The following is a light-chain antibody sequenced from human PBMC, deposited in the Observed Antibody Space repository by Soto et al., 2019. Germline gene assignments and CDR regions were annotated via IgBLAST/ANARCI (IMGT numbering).Light chain of an antibody. CDR2: DVS. V-gene: IGLV2-11*01. CDR1: SSDVGGYNY. CDR3: CSYAGNSLWV. J-gene: IGLJ3*02. Sequence: QSALTHPRSVSGSPGQSVTISCTGTSSDVGGYNYVSWYQQHPGKAPKLMIYDVSKWPSGVPDRFSGSKSGNTASLTISGLQAEDEADYYCCSYAGNSLWVFGGGTKVTVL.